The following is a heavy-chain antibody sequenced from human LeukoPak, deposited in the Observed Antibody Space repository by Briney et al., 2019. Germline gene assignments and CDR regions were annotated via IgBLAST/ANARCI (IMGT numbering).Heavy chain of an antibody. D-gene: IGHD6-19*01. CDR2: IYTSGST. CDR1: GGSISSGSYY. J-gene: IGHJ2*01. Sequence: SQTLSLTCTVSGGSISSGSYYRSWIRQPAGKGLEWIGRIYTSGSTNYNPSLKSRVTISVDTSKNQFSLKLSSVTAADTAVYYCARDRSKQWLSWYFDLWGRGTLVTVSS. CDR3: ARDRSKQWLSWYFDL. V-gene: IGHV4-61*02.